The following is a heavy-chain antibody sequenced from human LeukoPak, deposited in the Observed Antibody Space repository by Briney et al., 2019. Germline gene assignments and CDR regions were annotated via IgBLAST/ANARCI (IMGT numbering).Heavy chain of an antibody. V-gene: IGHV4-34*01. D-gene: IGHD3-10*01. Sequence: SETLSLTCAVYGGSFSGYYWSWIRQSPGKGLEWIGEINHSGSTKYNPSLKSRVTISVDTSKNQLSLKLSSVTAADTAVYYCARGRVTMVRGAHGTQGYYMDVWGKGTTVTVSS. J-gene: IGHJ6*03. CDR2: INHSGST. CDR1: GGSFSGYY. CDR3: ARGRVTMVRGAHGTQGYYMDV.